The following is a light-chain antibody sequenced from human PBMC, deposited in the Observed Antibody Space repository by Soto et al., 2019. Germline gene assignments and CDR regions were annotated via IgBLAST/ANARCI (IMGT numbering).Light chain of an antibody. CDR1: RSNIGADYG. Sequence: QSVLTQPPSVSGAPGQRVTISCTGSRSNIGADYGVHWYQQLPGTAPKLMIYEVNHRPSEVSNRFSGSKSGNTASLTISGLQPEDEADYYCNSYTSRYTFVLGTGTKLTVL. CDR2: EVN. J-gene: IGLJ1*01. CDR3: NSYTSRYTFV. V-gene: IGLV1-40*01.